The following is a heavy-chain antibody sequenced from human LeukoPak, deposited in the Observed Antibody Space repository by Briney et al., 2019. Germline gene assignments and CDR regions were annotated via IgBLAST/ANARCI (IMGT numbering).Heavy chain of an antibody. V-gene: IGHV4-34*01. CDR3: ARVRDGYNPQYYYYYYMDV. CDR1: GGSFSGYY. J-gene: IGHJ6*03. D-gene: IGHD5-24*01. Sequence: SETLSLTCAVYGGSFSGYYWSWIRQPPGKGLEWIGEINHSGSTYYNPSLKSRVTISVDTSKNQFSLKLSSVTAADTAVYCCARVRDGYNPQYYYYYYMDVWGKGTTVTVSS. CDR2: INHSGST.